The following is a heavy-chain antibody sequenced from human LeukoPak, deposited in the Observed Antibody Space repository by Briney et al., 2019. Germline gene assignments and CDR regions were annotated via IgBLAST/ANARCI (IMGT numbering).Heavy chain of an antibody. CDR2: IKQDGSEK. CDR3: ARDLGGSTISGSFDI. J-gene: IGHJ3*02. CDR1: GFTFSSYW. V-gene: IGHV3-7*01. D-gene: IGHD3-9*01. Sequence: GGSLRLSCAASGFTFSSYWMSWVRQAPGKGLEWVANIKQDGSEKYYVDSVKGRFTISRDNAKNSLYLQMNSLRAEDTAVYYCARDLGGSTISGSFDIWGQGTMATVSS.